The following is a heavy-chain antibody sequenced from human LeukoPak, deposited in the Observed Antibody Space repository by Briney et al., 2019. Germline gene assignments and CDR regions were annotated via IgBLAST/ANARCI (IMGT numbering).Heavy chain of an antibody. CDR3: ARQLVIAARPLDY. V-gene: IGHV3-33*01. CDR2: IWYDGSNK. J-gene: IGHJ4*02. Sequence: PGRSLRLSCAASGFTFSSYGMHWVRQAPGKGLEWVAVIWYDGSNKYYADSVKGRFTISRDNSKNTLYLQMNSLRAEDTAVYYCARQLVIAARPLDYWGQGTLVTVSS. CDR1: GFTFSSYG. D-gene: IGHD6-6*01.